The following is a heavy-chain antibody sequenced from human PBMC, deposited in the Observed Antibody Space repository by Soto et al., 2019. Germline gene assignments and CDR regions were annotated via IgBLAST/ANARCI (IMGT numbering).Heavy chain of an antibody. J-gene: IGHJ4*02. CDR1: GFTFSSYG. V-gene: IGHV3-33*01. CDR3: ARDVGATAWFFDY. Sequence: GGSLRLSCAASGFTFSSYGMHWVRQAPGKGLEWVAVIWYDGSNKYYADSVKGRFTISGDNSKNTLYLQMNSLRAEDTAVYYCARDVGATAWFFDYWGQGTLVTVSS. CDR2: IWYDGSNK. D-gene: IGHD1-26*01.